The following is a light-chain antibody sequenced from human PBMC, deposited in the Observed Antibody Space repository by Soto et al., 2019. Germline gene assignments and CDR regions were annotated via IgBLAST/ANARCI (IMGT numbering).Light chain of an antibody. CDR1: SSDVGSYNL. V-gene: IGLV2-23*01. Sequence: QSLLTQPASVSLSPGQSITISCTGTSSDVGSYNLVSWYQQHPGKAPKLMIYEGSKRPSGVSNRFSGSKSGNTASLTIPGLQAEDEADYYCCSYAGSVYVFGTGTKVTVL. J-gene: IGLJ1*01. CDR2: EGS. CDR3: CSYAGSVYV.